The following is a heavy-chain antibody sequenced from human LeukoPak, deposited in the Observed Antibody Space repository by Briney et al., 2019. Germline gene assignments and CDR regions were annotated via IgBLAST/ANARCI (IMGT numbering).Heavy chain of an antibody. CDR2: ISHSGST. V-gene: IGHV4-34*01. CDR3: ALVVDYSGSGTFVVAY. Sequence: SSETLSLTCAVYGGSFNVYHWRWIRQPPGKGLEWIGEISHSGSTNYNPSLMSRVTVSVDTSKKQFSLKLSSVKAADTAVYYCALVVDYSGSGTFVVAYWGQGTLVTVSS. CDR1: GGSFNVYH. D-gene: IGHD3-10*01. J-gene: IGHJ4*02.